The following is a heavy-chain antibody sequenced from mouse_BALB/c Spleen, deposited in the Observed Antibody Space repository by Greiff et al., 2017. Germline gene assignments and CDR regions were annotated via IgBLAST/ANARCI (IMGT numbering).Heavy chain of an antibody. J-gene: IGHJ4*01. V-gene: IGHV1S29*02. Sequence: VPLQQSGPALVNPGASVKLSCQASGYPFTDYHMHWVTQSHGKSLEWIGYIYPYNGGTGYNQKFTSKATLTVDNASSTAYMELRSLTSEASAVYCWARSRGKYGMDYWGQGTAVTVSA. D-gene: IGHD2-1*01. CDR3: ARSRGKYGMDY. CDR1: GYPFTDYH. CDR2: IYPYNGGT.